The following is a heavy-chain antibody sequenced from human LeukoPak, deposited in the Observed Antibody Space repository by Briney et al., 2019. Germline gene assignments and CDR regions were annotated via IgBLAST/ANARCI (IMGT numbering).Heavy chain of an antibody. CDR2: IRYDGRNK. CDR1: GFTFSTYG. V-gene: IGHV3-30*02. Sequence: GGSLRLSCAASGFTFSTYGMHWVRQAPGKGLEWVAFIRYDGRNKYYADSVKGRFTTSRDNAKNSLYLQMNSLRPEDTALYYCTKDSVAMVTTSDYWGQGTLVTVSS. CDR3: TKDSVAMVTTSDY. D-gene: IGHD5-18*01. J-gene: IGHJ4*02.